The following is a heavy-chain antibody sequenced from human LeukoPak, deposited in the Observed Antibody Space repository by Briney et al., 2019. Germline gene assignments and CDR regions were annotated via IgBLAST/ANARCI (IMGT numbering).Heavy chain of an antibody. CDR3: ARGRIGTTHED. CDR1: GFTFSSYS. CDR2: ISSSSSTI. J-gene: IGHJ4*02. Sequence: GGSLRLSCTVSGFTFSSYSMNWVRQAPGKGLEWVSYISSSSSTIYYADSVKGRFTISRDNAKNSLYLQMNSLRAEDTAVYYCARGRIGTTHEDWGQGTLVTVSS. V-gene: IGHV3-48*01. D-gene: IGHD4-17*01.